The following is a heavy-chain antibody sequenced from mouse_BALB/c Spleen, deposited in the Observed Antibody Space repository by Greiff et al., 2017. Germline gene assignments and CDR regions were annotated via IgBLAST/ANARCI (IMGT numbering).Heavy chain of an antibody. Sequence: DVKLVESGGGLVKPGGSLKLSCAASGFTFSDYYMYWVRQTPEKRLEWVATISDGGSYTYYPDSVKGRFTISRDNAKNNLYLQMSSLKSEDTAMYYCARDLIYYYGSRNYYAMDYWGQGTSVTVSS. CDR2: ISDGGSYT. CDR1: GFTFSDYY. D-gene: IGHD1-1*01. V-gene: IGHV5-4*02. CDR3: ARDLIYYYGSRNYYAMDY. J-gene: IGHJ4*01.